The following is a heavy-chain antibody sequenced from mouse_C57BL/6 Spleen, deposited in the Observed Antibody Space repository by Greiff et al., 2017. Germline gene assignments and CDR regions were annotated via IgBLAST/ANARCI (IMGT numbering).Heavy chain of an antibody. CDR1: GFSLTSYG. J-gene: IGHJ3*01. Sequence: VQLQQSGPGLVAPSQSLSITCTVSGFSLTSYGVDWVRQSPGKGLEWLGVLWGVGSTNYNSALKYRLSISKDNSKSQVFLKMNSLQTDDTAMYYCSSEDYGNFGFAYWGQGTLVTVSA. D-gene: IGHD2-1*01. V-gene: IGHV2-6*01. CDR2: LWGVGST. CDR3: SSEDYGNFGFAY.